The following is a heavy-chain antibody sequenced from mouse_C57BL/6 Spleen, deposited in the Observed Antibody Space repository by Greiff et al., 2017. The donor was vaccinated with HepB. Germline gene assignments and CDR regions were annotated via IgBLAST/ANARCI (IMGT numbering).Heavy chain of an antibody. J-gene: IGHJ4*01. D-gene: IGHD1-1*01. Sequence: EVQLQESVAELVRPGASVKLSCTASGFNIKNTYMHWVKQRPEQGLEWIGRIDPANGNTKYAPKFQGKATITADTSSNTAYLQLSSLTSEDTAIYYCARPIYYYGSSYVDYATDYWGQGTSVTVSS. CDR2: IDPANGNT. V-gene: IGHV14-3*01. CDR1: GFNIKNTY. CDR3: ARPIYYYGSSYVDYATDY.